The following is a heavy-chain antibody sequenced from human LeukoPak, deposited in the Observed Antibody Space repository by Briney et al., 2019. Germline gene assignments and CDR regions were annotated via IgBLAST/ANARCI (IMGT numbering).Heavy chain of an antibody. J-gene: IGHJ4*02. D-gene: IGHD5-12*01. CDR3: ARDRSGYGHFDY. Sequence: ASVKVSCKASGYTFTGYYMHWVRQAPGQGLEWMGWINPNSGGTNYAQKFQGRVTMTRDTSISTAYMELGRLRSDDTAVYYCARDRSGYGHFDYWGQGTLVTVSS. V-gene: IGHV1-2*02. CDR2: INPNSGGT. CDR1: GYTFTGYY.